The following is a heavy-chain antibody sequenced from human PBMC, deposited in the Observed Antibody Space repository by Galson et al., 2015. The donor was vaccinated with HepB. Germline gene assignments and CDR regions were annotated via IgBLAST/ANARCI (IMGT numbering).Heavy chain of an antibody. Sequence: SVKVSCKASGYTFTSYAMHWVRQAPGQRLEWMGWINVGNGNTKYSQKFQGRVTITRDTSASTAYMELSSLRSEDTAVSYCAKVPLGYSSSHYYYYYYMDVWGKGTTVTVSS. CDR1: GYTFTSYA. V-gene: IGHV1-3*01. J-gene: IGHJ6*03. CDR2: INVGNGNT. CDR3: AKVPLGYSSSHYYYYYYMDV. D-gene: IGHD6-13*01.